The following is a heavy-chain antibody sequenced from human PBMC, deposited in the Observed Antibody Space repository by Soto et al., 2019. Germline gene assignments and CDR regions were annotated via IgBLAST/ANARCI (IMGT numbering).Heavy chain of an antibody. D-gene: IGHD6-13*01. Sequence: GASVKVSCKASGYTFTSYGISWVRQAPGQGLERMGWISAYNGNTNYAQKLQGRVTMTTDTSTSTAYMELRSLRSDDTAVYYCARDDAPNSSSWYQLYYYYGMDVWGQGTTVTVSS. CDR2: ISAYNGNT. CDR1: GYTFTSYG. J-gene: IGHJ6*02. V-gene: IGHV1-18*01. CDR3: ARDDAPNSSSWYQLYYYYGMDV.